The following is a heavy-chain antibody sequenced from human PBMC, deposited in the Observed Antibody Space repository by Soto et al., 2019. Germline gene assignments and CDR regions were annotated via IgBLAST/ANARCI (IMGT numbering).Heavy chain of an antibody. CDR3: ARDSAYAFDI. CDR2: IGAGSSTI. V-gene: IGHV3-48*01. CDR1: GFTFSTYS. J-gene: IGHJ3*02. D-gene: IGHD1-26*01. Sequence: GGSLRLSCAASGFTFSTYSMNWVRQAPGKGLEWFAYIGAGSSTIDYSDSVKGRFTISRDNAKNSLYLQMNSLRAEDTAVYYCARDSAYAFDIWGQGTMVTVSS.